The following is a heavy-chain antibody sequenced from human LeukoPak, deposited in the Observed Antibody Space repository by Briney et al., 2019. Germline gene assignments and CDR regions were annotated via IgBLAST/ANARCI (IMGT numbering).Heavy chain of an antibody. V-gene: IGHV4-59*08. CDR1: GGSISTYY. Sequence: SETLSLTCTVSGGSISTYYWSWIRQPPGKGLEWIGYIYYSGSTYYNPSLRSRVTISVDTSKNQFSLKLSSVTAADTAVYYCARRPQQNWFDPWGQGTLVTVSS. CDR3: ARRPQQNWFDP. CDR2: IYYSGST. D-gene: IGHD6-13*01. J-gene: IGHJ5*02.